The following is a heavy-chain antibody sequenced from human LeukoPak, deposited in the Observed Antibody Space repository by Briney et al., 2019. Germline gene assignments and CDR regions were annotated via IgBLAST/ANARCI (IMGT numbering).Heavy chain of an antibody. D-gene: IGHD6-6*01. CDR1: GYSISSSSCY. CDR3: ARHSASYYFDY. Sequence: SETLSLTCTVSGYSISSSSCYGGWIRQTPGKGLEWIGNIYYSGSTYSNPSLKSRVTISVDMSKNQFSLKLSSVTAADTAVYYCARHSASYYFDYWGQGTLVTVSS. V-gene: IGHV4-39*01. CDR2: IYYSGST. J-gene: IGHJ4*02.